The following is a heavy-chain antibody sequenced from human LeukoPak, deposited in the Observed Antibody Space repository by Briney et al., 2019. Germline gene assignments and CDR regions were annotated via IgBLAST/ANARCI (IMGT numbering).Heavy chain of an antibody. D-gene: IGHD2-15*01. CDR3: AKGGLAEYFQF. J-gene: IGHJ1*01. Sequence: SETLSLTCTVSGASIISANYYWNWIRQPPGKGLEWIGNIYYSGSTHSNPSLKSRVTVSVDTSKNQFSLKLSSVTAADTAVYYCAKGGLAEYFQFWGQGTLVTVSS. CDR2: IYYSGST. CDR1: GASIISANYY. V-gene: IGHV4-39*07.